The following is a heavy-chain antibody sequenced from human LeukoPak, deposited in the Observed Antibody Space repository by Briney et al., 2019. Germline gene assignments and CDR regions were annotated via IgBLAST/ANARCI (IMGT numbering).Heavy chain of an antibody. CDR1: GGSISSGGYY. CDR3: ARFRRSGGASSSWYEASYYYGMDV. D-gene: IGHD6-13*01. Sequence: SETLSLTCTVSGGSISSGGYYWSWIRQPPGKGLEWIGYIYYSGSTNYNPSLKSRVTISVDTSKNQFSLKLSSVTAADTAVYYCARFRRSGGASSSWYEASYYYGMDVWGQGTTVTVSS. CDR2: IYYSGST. J-gene: IGHJ6*02. V-gene: IGHV4-61*08.